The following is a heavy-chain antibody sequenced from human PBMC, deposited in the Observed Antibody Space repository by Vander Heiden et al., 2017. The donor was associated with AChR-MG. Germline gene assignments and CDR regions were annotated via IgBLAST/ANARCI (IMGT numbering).Heavy chain of an antibody. V-gene: IGHV4-4*07. CDR1: GGSLNNYY. CDR2: IYFNGNT. CDR3: ARGDTGYSGSLYKVGFDS. Sequence: QVQLQESGPGLVKPSETLSLTCNVSGGSLNNYYWSWIRQPAGKGLEWIGRIYFNGNTNYNPSLKSRASMSLDTSKNQFSLKLTSVTAADTAVYYCARGDTGYSGSLYKVGFDSWGQGTLVTVSS. D-gene: IGHD5-12*01. J-gene: IGHJ4*02.